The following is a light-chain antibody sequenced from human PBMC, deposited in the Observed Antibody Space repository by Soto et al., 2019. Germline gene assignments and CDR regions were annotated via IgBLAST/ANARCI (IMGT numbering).Light chain of an antibody. CDR3: SSYTVISTYV. CDR1: NSDVGGYNY. CDR2: EVS. Sequence: QSVLTQPASVSGSPGQSITISCTGTNSDVGGYNYVSWYQQHPGKAPELMIYEVSHRPSGVSNRFSGSKSDNTASLTISGLQAEDEADYYCSSYTVISTYVFGTGTKVTVL. J-gene: IGLJ1*01. V-gene: IGLV2-14*01.